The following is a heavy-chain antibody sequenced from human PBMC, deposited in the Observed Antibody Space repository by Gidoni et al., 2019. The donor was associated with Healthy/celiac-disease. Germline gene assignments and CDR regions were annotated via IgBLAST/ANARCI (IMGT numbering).Heavy chain of an antibody. D-gene: IGHD3-22*01. CDR3: AREVGSGYVDY. J-gene: IGHJ4*02. CDR1: GFTFSSYG. CDR2: IWYDGSNK. Sequence: ESGGGVVQPGRSLRLSCAASGFTFSSYGMHWVRQAPGKGLEWVAVIWYDGSNKYYADSVKGRFTISRDNSKNTLYLQMNSLRAEDTAVYYCAREVGSGYVDYWGQGTLVTVSS. V-gene: IGHV3-33*01.